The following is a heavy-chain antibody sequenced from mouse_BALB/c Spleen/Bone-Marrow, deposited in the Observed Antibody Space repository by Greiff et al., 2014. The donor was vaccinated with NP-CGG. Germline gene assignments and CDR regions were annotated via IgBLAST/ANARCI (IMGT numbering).Heavy chain of an antibody. CDR1: GYTFTTYW. Sequence: QVQLKESGAELARPGASVKLSCKTSGYTFTTYWIQWVKQRPGQGLEWIGAIYPGEGDTRYTQKFKGKATLTADKSSSTAYMQLSNLTSEDSAVYYCSREPSNWGYYWGQGTTLTVSS. CDR3: SREPSNWGYY. J-gene: IGHJ2*01. CDR2: IYPGEGDT. V-gene: IGHV1-87*01.